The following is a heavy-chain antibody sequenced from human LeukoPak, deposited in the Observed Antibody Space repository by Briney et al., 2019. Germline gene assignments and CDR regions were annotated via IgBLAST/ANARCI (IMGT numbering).Heavy chain of an antibody. CDR3: ARGSVRFYDILTGYSFNWFDP. V-gene: IGHV4-59*01. Sequence: SETLSLTCTVSGGSISSYYWSWIRQPPGKGLEWIGYIYYSGITNYNPSLKSRVTISVDTSKNQFSLKLSSVTAADTAVYYCARGSVRFYDILTGYSFNWFDPWGQGTLVTVSS. CDR1: GGSISSYY. CDR2: IYYSGIT. D-gene: IGHD3-9*01. J-gene: IGHJ5*02.